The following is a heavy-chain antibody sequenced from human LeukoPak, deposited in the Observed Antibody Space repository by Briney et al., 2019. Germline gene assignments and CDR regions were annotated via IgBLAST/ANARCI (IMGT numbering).Heavy chain of an antibody. CDR1: GFSFTTRGVG. CDR2: IYWDDDK. Sequence: GSGPTLVKPTQTLTLTCTFSGFSFTTRGVGVGWIRQPPGKALEWLALIYWDDDKRYNSSLKSRLTITKDTSKNQVVLTMTNMDPVDTATYYCAHKDVYNYDYWGQGTLVTVSS. D-gene: IGHD5-24*01. V-gene: IGHV2-5*02. CDR3: AHKDVYNYDY. J-gene: IGHJ4*02.